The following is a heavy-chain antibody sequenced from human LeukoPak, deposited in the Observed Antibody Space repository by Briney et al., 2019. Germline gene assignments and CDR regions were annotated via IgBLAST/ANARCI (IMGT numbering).Heavy chain of an antibody. CDR1: GFTFSSYW. D-gene: IGHD6-19*01. CDR2: ISYDGSNK. J-gene: IGHJ3*02. V-gene: IGHV3-30-3*01. CDR3: ARAAWLVPRKNDAFDI. Sequence: AGGSLRLSCAASGFTFSSYWMHWVRQAPGKGLEWVAVISYDGSNKYYADSVKGRFTISRDNSKNTLYLQMNSLRAEDTAVYYCARAAWLVPRKNDAFDIWGQGTMVTVSS.